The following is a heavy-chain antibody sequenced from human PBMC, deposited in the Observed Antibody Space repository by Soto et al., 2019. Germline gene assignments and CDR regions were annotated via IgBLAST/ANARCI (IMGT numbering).Heavy chain of an antibody. CDR2: IAPNNGYT. D-gene: IGHD2-21*02. J-gene: IGHJ5*02. Sequence: QVQLMQSGAEVKKPGASVKVPCKASGYIFTDYYIHWVRQTPGQGLEWMGWIAPNNGYTHFAQKFQGRVTLTRDTSSSTAYMELSGLKSDDTAVYSCASGGNSVTGSWSFENWLDPWGQGTLVTVSS. V-gene: IGHV1-2*02. CDR3: ASGGNSVTGSWSFENWLDP. CDR1: GYIFTDYY.